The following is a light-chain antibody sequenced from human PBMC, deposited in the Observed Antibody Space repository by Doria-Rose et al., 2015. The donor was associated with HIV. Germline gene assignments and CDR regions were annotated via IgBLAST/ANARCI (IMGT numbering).Light chain of an antibody. CDR2: EVT. CDR3: CSYAGARSVV. J-gene: IGLJ2*01. Sequence: QSVLIQPASVSGSPGQSIAISCTGTSSDIGGFNLVSWYQQRPGTAPKPLIYEVTKRPSGISHRFSGSKSGNTASLTISGLQAEDEADYYCCSYAGARSVVFGGGTKLTVL. CDR1: SSDIGGFNL. V-gene: IGLV2-23*02.